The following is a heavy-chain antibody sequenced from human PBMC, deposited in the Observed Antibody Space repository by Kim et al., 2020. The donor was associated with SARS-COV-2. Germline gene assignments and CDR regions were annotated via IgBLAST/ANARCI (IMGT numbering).Heavy chain of an antibody. Sequence: LKSRVAIAVDTSKNQFSLKLSSVTAAYTAVYYCARGESIAVAGTTHWFDPWGQGTLVTVSS. CDR3: ARGESIAVAGTTHWFDP. D-gene: IGHD6-19*01. V-gene: IGHV4-59*09. J-gene: IGHJ5*02.